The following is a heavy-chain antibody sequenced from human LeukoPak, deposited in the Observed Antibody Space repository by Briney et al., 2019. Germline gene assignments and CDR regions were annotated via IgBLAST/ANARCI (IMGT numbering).Heavy chain of an antibody. CDR2: IYYSGST. CDR1: GGSFSGYY. D-gene: IGHD6-19*01. CDR3: ARHAAGIAVDYYFDY. Sequence: SETLSLTCAVYGGSFSGYYWSWIRQPPGKGLEWIGYIYYSGSTNYNPSLKSRVTISVDTSKNQFSLKLSSVTAADTAVYYCARHAAGIAVDYYFDYWGQGTLVTVSS. J-gene: IGHJ4*02. V-gene: IGHV4-59*08.